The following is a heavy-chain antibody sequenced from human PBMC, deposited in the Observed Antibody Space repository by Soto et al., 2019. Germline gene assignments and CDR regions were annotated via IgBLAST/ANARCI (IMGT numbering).Heavy chain of an antibody. CDR1: GFTFISYA. J-gene: IGHJ4*02. CDR2: ISGSGGST. CDR3: VTDLVIMVVVGGTYGY. V-gene: IGHV3-23*01. Sequence: GGSLILSCAASGFTFISYAMSWVRQAPGKGLEWVSAISGSGGSTYYADSVKGRFTISRDNSKNTVYLQMNSLRAGDTAVYYCVTDLVIMVVVGGTYGYWGPGTQVTVSS. D-gene: IGHD3-22*01.